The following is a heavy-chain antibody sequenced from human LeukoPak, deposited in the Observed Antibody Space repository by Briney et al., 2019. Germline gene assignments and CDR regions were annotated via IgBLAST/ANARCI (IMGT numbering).Heavy chain of an antibody. J-gene: IGHJ4*02. CDR1: GFSISSYG. V-gene: IGHV3-30*03. Sequence: GGSLRLSCAASGFSISSYGMHWVRQAPGKGLEWVAIISYDGIKKYYADSVNGRFTISRDESENTVFLQMNNLSAEDTAAYYCAGSYSYYLDYWGQGTLVTVSS. CDR2: ISYDGIKK. CDR3: AGSYSYYLDY. D-gene: IGHD2-15*01.